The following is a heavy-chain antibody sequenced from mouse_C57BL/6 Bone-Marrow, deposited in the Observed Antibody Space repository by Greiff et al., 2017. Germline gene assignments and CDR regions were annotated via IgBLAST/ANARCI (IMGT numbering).Heavy chain of an antibody. D-gene: IGHD1-1*01. J-gene: IGHJ2*01. V-gene: IGHV1-26*01. CDR3: ARDYYGSSWYFDY. CDR1: GYTFTDYY. CDR2: INPNNGGT. Sequence: EVQLQQSGPELVKPGASVKISCKASGYTFTDYYMNWVKQSQGKSLEWIGDINPNNGGTSYNQKLKGKDTLTVYKSSSTAYMELRSLTSEDSAVYYCARDYYGSSWYFDYWGQGTILTVSS.